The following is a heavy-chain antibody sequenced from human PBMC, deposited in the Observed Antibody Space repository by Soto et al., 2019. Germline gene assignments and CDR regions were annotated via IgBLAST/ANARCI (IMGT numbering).Heavy chain of an antibody. D-gene: IGHD1-26*01. V-gene: IGHV2-5*01. CDR3: AHISYSGTYYFSS. Sequence: SGPTLVNTTQTLTVTCTFSVFSLTTSAAGVGWIRQTPGKALEWLAVIFGHGNAKYSPSLKSRLTITKDTSKSQVVLTMTNVDPLDTAPYYCAHISYSGTYYFSSWRKGTRVTVAS. J-gene: IGHJ4*02. CDR2: IFGHGNA. CDR1: VFSLTTSAAG.